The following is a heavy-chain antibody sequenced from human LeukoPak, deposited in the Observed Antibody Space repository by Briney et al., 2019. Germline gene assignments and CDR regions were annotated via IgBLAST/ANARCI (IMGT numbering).Heavy chain of an antibody. Sequence: GGSLRLSCAASGFTFSDHYMDWVRQAPGKGLEWVGRTRNKANSYTTEYAASVKGRFTISRDDSKNSLYLQMNSLKTEDTAVYYCARDNDAFDIWGQGTMVTVSS. CDR2: TRNKANSYTT. V-gene: IGHV3-72*01. J-gene: IGHJ3*02. CDR3: ARDNDAFDI. CDR1: GFTFSDHY.